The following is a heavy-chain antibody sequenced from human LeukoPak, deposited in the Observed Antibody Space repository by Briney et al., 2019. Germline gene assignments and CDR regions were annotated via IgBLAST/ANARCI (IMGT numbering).Heavy chain of an antibody. CDR2: ISGDGGST. J-gene: IGHJ4*02. D-gene: IGHD3-22*01. Sequence: GGPLRLSCAASGFTFDDHAMHWVRQAPGKGLEWVSLISGDGGSTYYADSVKGRFTISRDNSKNSLYLQMNSLRAEDTALYYCAKGEDYYDSSIFDYWGQGTLVTVSS. CDR1: GFTFDDHA. CDR3: AKGEDYYDSSIFDY. V-gene: IGHV3-43*02.